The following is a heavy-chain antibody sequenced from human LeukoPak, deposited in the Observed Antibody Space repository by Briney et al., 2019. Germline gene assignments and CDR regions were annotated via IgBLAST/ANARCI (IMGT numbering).Heavy chain of an antibody. CDR2: VFHSGNT. CDR3: ARDRSVGVLPAPPFDF. Sequence: SETLSLTCTVSGYFICSTYYWGWIRQPPGKGLEWVGSVFHSGNTYYNPSLKSRLTISADTSKNQFSLTLTSVTAADTAVYYCARDRSVGVLPAPPFDFWGQGTLVTVSS. J-gene: IGHJ4*02. CDR1: GYFICSTYY. D-gene: IGHD6-6*01. V-gene: IGHV4-38-2*02.